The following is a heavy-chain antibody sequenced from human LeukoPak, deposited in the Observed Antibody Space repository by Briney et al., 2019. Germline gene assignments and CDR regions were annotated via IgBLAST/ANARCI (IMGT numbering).Heavy chain of an antibody. V-gene: IGHV3-48*04. CDR1: GFTFSSYS. Sequence: PGGSLRLSCAASGFTFSSYSMNWVRQAPGKGLEWVSHISASSGTIYYADSVKGRFTISRDNSKNSLYLQMNSLRTEDTALYYCAKDQNIWFGELLNWFDPWGQGTLVTVSS. CDR2: ISASSGTI. D-gene: IGHD3-10*01. CDR3: AKDQNIWFGELLNWFDP. J-gene: IGHJ5*02.